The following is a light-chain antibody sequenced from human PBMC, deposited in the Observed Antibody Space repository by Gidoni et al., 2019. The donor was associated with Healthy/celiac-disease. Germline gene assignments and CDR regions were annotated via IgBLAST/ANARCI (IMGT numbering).Light chain of an antibody. Sequence: QSVLTQPPSASGPPGQRVTIYCSGSSSNIGSNYVYWYQQLPGTAPKLLIYGNNQRPSGVPDRFSGSKSGTSASLAISGLRSEDEADYYCAAWDDSLSGWVFGGGTKLTVL. J-gene: IGLJ3*02. V-gene: IGLV1-47*01. CDR1: SSNIGSNY. CDR3: AAWDDSLSGWV. CDR2: GNN.